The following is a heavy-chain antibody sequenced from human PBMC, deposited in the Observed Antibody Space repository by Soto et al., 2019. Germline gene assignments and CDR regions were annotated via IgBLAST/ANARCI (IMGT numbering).Heavy chain of an antibody. D-gene: IGHD3-10*01. Sequence: ASVKVSCKAYGYTFRNYGISWVRQAPGKGLEWMGGFDPEDGETIYAQKFQGRVTMTEDTSTDTAYMELSSLRSEDTAVYYCATGRGRSNYGMDVWGQGTTVTV. CDR2: FDPEDGET. J-gene: IGHJ6*02. CDR1: GYTFRNYG. V-gene: IGHV1-24*01. CDR3: ATGRGRSNYGMDV.